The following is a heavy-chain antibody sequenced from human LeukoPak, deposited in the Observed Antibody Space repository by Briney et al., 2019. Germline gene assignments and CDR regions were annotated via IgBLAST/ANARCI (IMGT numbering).Heavy chain of an antibody. J-gene: IGHJ4*02. V-gene: IGHV3-23*01. CDR2: ISGSGGST. Sequence: GGSLRLSCAASGFTFSSYAMSWVRQAPGKGLEWVSAISGSGGSTYYADSVKGRFTISRDNSKNTLYLQMNSLRAEDTAVYYCAKTYYYDSSGYYPFDYWGQGTLVTVSS. CDR3: AKTYYYDSSGYYPFDY. D-gene: IGHD3-22*01. CDR1: GFTFSSYA.